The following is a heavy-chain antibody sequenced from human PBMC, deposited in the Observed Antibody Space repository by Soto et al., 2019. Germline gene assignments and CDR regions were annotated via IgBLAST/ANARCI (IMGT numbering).Heavy chain of an antibody. CDR2: IYPGDSDT. V-gene: IGHV5-51*01. CDR3: ARQVGSIAAAGTSNNWFDP. CDR1: GYSFTSYW. D-gene: IGHD6-13*01. J-gene: IGHJ5*02. Sequence: GESLKISCKGSGYSFTSYWIDWVRQMPGKGLEWMGIIYPGDSDTRYSPSFQGQVTISADKSISTAYLQWSSLKASDTDMYYCARQVGSIAAAGTSNNWFDPWGQGTLVTVSS.